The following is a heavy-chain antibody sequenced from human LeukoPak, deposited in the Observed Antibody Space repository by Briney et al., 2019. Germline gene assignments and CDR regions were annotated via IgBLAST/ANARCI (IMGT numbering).Heavy chain of an antibody. J-gene: IGHJ3*02. V-gene: IGHV4-59*01. D-gene: IGHD3-22*01. CDR3: ARAGRYYYDSSGYYYDAFDI. Sequence: SETLSLTCTVSGGSISSYYWSWIRQPPGKGLEWIGYSYYSGSTNYNPSLKSRVTISVDTSKNQFSLKLSSVTAADTAVYYCARAGRYYYDSSGYYYDAFDIWGQGTMVTVSS. CDR1: GGSISSYY. CDR2: SYYSGST.